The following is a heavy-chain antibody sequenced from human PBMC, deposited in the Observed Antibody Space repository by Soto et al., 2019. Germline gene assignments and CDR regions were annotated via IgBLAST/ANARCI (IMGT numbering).Heavy chain of an antibody. CDR1: GGSISSGGYY. J-gene: IGHJ5*02. CDR2: IYYSGST. V-gene: IGHV4-31*03. Sequence: QVQLQESGPGLVKPSQTLSLTCTVSGGSISSGGYYWSWIRQHPGKGLEWIGYIYYSGSTYYNPFLKSRVTISVDTSKNQFSLKLSSVTATDTAVYYCASVYSSGYYHWFDPWGQGTLVTVSS. D-gene: IGHD3-22*01. CDR3: ASVYSSGYYHWFDP.